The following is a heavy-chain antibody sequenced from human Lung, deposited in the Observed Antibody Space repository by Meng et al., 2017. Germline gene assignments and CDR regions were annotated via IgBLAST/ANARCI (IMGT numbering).Heavy chain of an antibody. CDR3: ARVVNGDFDF. D-gene: IGHD3-10*01. CDR2: IRSDSKNT. J-gene: IGHJ2*01. Sequence: GLQVEGAGRVYPPQPLLRLFCVALGLTSSTPPMRWVLRAPAEGLVHFTGIRSDSKNTSYNSSVKGRFTISVDNSKNTLYLKMSTVTAADTGVYYCARVVNGDFDFWGRGTLVTVSS. CDR1: GLTSSTPP. V-gene: IGHV3-64*01.